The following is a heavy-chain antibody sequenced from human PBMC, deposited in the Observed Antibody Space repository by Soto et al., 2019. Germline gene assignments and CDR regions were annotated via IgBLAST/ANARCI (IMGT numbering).Heavy chain of an antibody. CDR1: GFTFSSYS. Sequence: GGSLRLSCAASGFTFSSYSMNWVRQAPGKGLEWVSSISSSSSYIYYADSVKGRFTISRDNAKNSLYLQMNSLRAEDTAVYYCARDAPGEYSSSSGSAIATNWFDPWGQGTLVTVSS. J-gene: IGHJ5*02. CDR2: ISSSSSYI. D-gene: IGHD6-6*01. CDR3: ARDAPGEYSSSSGSAIATNWFDP. V-gene: IGHV3-21*01.